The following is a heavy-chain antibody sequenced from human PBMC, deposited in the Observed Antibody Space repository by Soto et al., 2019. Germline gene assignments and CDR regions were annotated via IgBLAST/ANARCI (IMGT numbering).Heavy chain of an antibody. J-gene: IGHJ5*02. CDR1: GGTFSSYA. V-gene: IGHV1-69*13. Sequence: SVKVSCKXSGGTFSSYAISWVRQAPGQGLEWMGGIIPIFGTANYAQKFQGRVTITADESTSTAYMELSSLRSEDTAVYYCARDEVGAAGTLMGVWFDPWGQGTLVTVS. D-gene: IGHD6-13*01. CDR3: ARDEVGAAGTLMGVWFDP. CDR2: IIPIFGTA.